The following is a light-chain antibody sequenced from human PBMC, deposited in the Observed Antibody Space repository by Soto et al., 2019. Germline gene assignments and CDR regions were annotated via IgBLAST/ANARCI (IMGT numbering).Light chain of an antibody. J-gene: IGKJ4*01. CDR3: QQRSNWPLT. V-gene: IGKV3-11*01. CDR2: DAS. Sequence: EIVLTPSPGTLSLSPGDRAALSGRASQSVSSSYLAWYQQKPGQAPRLLIYDASNRATGIPARFSGSGSGTDFTLTISSLEPEDFAVYYCQQRSNWPLTFGGGTKVDIK. CDR1: QSVSSSY.